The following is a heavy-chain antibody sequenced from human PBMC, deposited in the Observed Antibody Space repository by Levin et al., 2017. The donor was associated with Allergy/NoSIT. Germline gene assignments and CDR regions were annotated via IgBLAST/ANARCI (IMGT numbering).Heavy chain of an antibody. J-gene: IGHJ5*02. Sequence: SETLSLTCTVSGGSISSVGYYWNWIRQLPGEGLEWIGYIYYRGATYYNPSLKSRVTISVDTSKNQFSLKLNSVTAADTAVYFCARAQFGQGLNYFDPWGQGTLVTVSS. CDR2: IYYRGAT. V-gene: IGHV4-31*03. CDR3: ARAQFGQGLNYFDP. D-gene: IGHD3-10*01. CDR1: GGSISSVGYY.